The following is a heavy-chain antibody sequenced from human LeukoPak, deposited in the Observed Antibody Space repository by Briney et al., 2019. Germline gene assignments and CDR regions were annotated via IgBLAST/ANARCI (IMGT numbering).Heavy chain of an antibody. J-gene: IGHJ4*02. Sequence: PSETLSLTCTVSGGSISSYYWSWIRQPPGKGLEWIGYIYYSGSTNYNPSLKSRVTISVDTSKNQFSLKLSSVTAADTAVYYCARQYGYYDPFDYWGQGTLVTVSS. CDR2: IYYSGST. CDR1: GGSISSYY. D-gene: IGHD3-22*01. CDR3: ARQYGYYDPFDY. V-gene: IGHV4-59*01.